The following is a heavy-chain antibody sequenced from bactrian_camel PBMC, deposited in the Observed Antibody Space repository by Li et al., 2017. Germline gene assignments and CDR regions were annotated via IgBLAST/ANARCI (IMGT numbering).Heavy chain of an antibody. J-gene: IGHJ4*01. CDR2: MLLNSGAT. CDR1: GYAYSNYC. CDR3: LNRWGWRSHAP. Sequence: HVQLVESGGGPVQTGGSLRLSCVVSGYAYSNYCMGWFRRRPGTEREGVAIMLLNSGATTYADSVKGRFAISHDHSKNTLYLQMNDLNPEDTAMYYCLNRWGWRSHAPRGQGTQVTVS. V-gene: IGHV3S6*01. D-gene: IGHD8*01.